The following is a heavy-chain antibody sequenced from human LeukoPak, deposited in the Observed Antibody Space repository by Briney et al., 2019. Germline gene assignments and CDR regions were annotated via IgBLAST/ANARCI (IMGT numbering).Heavy chain of an antibody. J-gene: IGHJ5*02. V-gene: IGHV3-33*01. CDR1: GFTSSSYG. CDR2: IWYDGSNK. D-gene: IGHD3-9*01. Sequence: GRSLRLSCAASGFTSSSYGMHWVRQAPGKGLEWVAVIWYDGSNKYYADSVKGRFTISRDNSKNTLCLQMNSLRAEDTAVYYCARDKNYDILTGYSPPWGQGTLVTVSS. CDR3: ARDKNYDILTGYSPP.